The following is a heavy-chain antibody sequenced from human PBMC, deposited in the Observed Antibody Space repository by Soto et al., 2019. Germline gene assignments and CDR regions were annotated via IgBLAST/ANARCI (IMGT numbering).Heavy chain of an antibody. J-gene: IGHJ4*02. CDR2: ISTDSSTI. CDR1: GFTFSSYP. V-gene: IGHV3-48*01. Sequence: PGGSLRLSCAASGFTFSSYPMNWVGQAPGKGLEWLSYISTDSSTIYYADSVKGRFTISRDNAKNSLYLQLNSLRAEDTAVYFCARDSWGSSGWSFYYFDYWGQGTLVTVSS. D-gene: IGHD6-19*01. CDR3: ARDSWGSSGWSFYYFDY.